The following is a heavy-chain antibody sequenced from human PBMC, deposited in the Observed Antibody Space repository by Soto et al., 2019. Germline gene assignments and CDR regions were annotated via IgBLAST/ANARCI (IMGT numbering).Heavy chain of an antibody. CDR3: AIGPRMWLAGGGY. CDR2: INHSGIT. V-gene: IGHV4-34*01. CDR1: GGSFSGYY. J-gene: IGHJ4*02. D-gene: IGHD6-19*01. Sequence: SETLSLTCAVYGGSFSGYYWSWIRQPPGKGLEWLGEINHSGITDYNPSLKSRITISIDTSKKQFSLKLNSVTAADTAVYYCAIGPRMWLAGGGYWGQGTQITVSS.